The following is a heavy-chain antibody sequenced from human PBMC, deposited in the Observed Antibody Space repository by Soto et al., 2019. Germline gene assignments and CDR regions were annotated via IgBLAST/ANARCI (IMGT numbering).Heavy chain of an antibody. D-gene: IGHD2-2*01. CDR3: ARVPDR. CDR1: GVSISPYY. Sequence: SETLSLTCNVSGVSISPYYWSWIRQPPGKGLEWVGYIYYGGTTSYNPSLKSRVTISLETSKNQFSLKLSSVTAADTAVYYCARVPDRWGQGTLVTVSS. J-gene: IGHJ5*02. V-gene: IGHV4-59*12. CDR2: IYYGGTT.